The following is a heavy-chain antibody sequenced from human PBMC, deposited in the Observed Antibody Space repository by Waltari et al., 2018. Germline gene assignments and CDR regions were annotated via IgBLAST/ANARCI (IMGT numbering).Heavy chain of an antibody. CDR1: GGSISSYY. CDR3: ASGELYYFDY. D-gene: IGHD1-26*01. V-gene: IGHV4-4*09. CDR2: IYTSGST. J-gene: IGHJ4*02. Sequence: QVQLQESGPGLVKPSETLSLTCPVSGGSISSYYWTWIRQPPGKGLEWIVYIYTSGSTNYNPSLKSRVTISVDTSKNQFSLKLSSVTAADTAVYYCASGELYYFDYWGQGTLVTVSS.